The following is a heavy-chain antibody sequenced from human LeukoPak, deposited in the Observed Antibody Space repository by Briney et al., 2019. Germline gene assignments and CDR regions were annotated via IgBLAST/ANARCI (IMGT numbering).Heavy chain of an antibody. CDR2: ISGDGRST. CDR1: GFTFSSYA. CDR3: AKARSITMIVVVITYFDY. V-gene: IGHV3-74*01. D-gene: IGHD3-22*01. J-gene: IGHJ4*02. Sequence: PGGSLRLSCAASGFTFSSYAMYWVRQAPGKGLVWVSRISGDGRSTSYADSVKGRLTISRDNAKNTMYLQMNSLRAEDTAVYYCAKARSITMIVVVITYFDYWGQGTLVTVSS.